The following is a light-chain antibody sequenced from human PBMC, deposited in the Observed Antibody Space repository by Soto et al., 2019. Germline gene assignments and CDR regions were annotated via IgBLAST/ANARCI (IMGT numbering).Light chain of an antibody. Sequence: EIVMTQSPATLSVSPGERATLSCRASQSVSSNLAWYQQKPGQAPRLLIYGASTRATGIPARFSGSGSGTXFTLTXSSLXXEDXAVYXXXXXXNWPPVTFGQGTRLEIK. CDR2: GAS. CDR3: XXXXNWPPVT. V-gene: IGKV3-15*01. J-gene: IGKJ5*01. CDR1: QSVSSN.